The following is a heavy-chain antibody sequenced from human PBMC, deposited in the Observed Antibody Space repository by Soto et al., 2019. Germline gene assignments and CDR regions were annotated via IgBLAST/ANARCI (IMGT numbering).Heavy chain of an antibody. Sequence: EVQLVESGGGLVQPGGSLKLSCAASGLMLSGSALHWVRQAPGNGLEWVGRIRSKAESDATAYDASVTGRFTVSRDDLKNTAYLQMNNLKAGDTAVYFCSTFDTSLFTDYWGQGTLVTVSS. CDR1: GLMLSGSA. J-gene: IGHJ4*02. CDR2: IRSKAESDAT. V-gene: IGHV3-73*02. D-gene: IGHD3-3*01. CDR3: STFDTSLFTDY.